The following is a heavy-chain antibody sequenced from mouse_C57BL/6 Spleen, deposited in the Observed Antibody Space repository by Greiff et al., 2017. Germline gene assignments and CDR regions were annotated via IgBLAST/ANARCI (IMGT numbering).Heavy chain of an antibody. CDR1: GYTFTEYT. CDR3: ERHEERGYGYAY. V-gene: IGHV1-62-2*01. Sequence: QVQLKESGAELVKPGASVKLSCKASGYTFTEYTIHWVKQRSGQGLEWIGWFYPGSGSIKYNEKFKAKATLTADKSSSTVYMERSRLTSEDSAVCVCERHEERGYGYAYWGQGTLVTVSA. J-gene: IGHJ3*01. CDR2: FYPGSGSI. D-gene: IGHD2-2*01.